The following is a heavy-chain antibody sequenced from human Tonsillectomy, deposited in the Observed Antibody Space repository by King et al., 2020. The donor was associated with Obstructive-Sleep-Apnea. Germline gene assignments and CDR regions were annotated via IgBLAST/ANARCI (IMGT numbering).Heavy chain of an antibody. Sequence: VQLVESGGGLVQPGGSLRLSCAASGFTFSSYAMSWVRQAPGKGLEWVSGISGSGGSTYYADSVKGRFTISRDNSNNTLYLQVNSLRAEDTAVYYCAKGGSGSYYFDYWGQGTLVTVSS. V-gene: IGHV3-23*04. CDR2: ISGSGGST. J-gene: IGHJ4*02. D-gene: IGHD1-26*01. CDR1: GFTFSSYA. CDR3: AKGGSGSYYFDY.